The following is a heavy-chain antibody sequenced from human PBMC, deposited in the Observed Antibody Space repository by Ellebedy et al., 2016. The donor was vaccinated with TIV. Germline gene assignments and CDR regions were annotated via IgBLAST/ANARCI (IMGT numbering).Heavy chain of an antibody. V-gene: IGHV3-23*01. D-gene: IGHD4-17*01. CDR2: IPGIGGGDNT. CDR1: GFTFSTFA. J-gene: IGHJ4*02. CDR3: AGYGDFSY. Sequence: GESLKISCAASGFTFSTFAMSWVRQAPGKELEWVSTIPGIGGGDNTYYAASVRGRFTISRDNAKNSLSLQMNSLRVDDTAVYYCAGYGDFSYWGQGTLVTVSS.